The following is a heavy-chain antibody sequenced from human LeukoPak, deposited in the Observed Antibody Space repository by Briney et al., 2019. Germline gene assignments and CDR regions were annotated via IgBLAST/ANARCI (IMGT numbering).Heavy chain of an antibody. CDR1: GYTFSSYG. D-gene: IGHD7-27*01. CDR2: INPNSVGT. J-gene: IGHJ4*02. CDR3: APQLGRLTDY. Sequence: ASVKASCKASGYTFSSYGISWVRQAPGQGLEWMGWINPNSVGTNYAQKFQCRVTMTRDTTVSTAHRELSRLRSDDTAVYYCAPQLGRLTDYWGQGTLVSVSS. V-gene: IGHV1-2*02.